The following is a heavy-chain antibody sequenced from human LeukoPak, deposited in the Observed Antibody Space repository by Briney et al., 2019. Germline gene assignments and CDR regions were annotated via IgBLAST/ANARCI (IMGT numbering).Heavy chain of an antibody. V-gene: IGHV1-69*04. Sequence: SVKVSCKASGGTFSSYAISWVRQAPGQGLEWMGRIIPILGIANYAQKFQGRVTITADKSTSTAYMELSSLRSEDTAVYYCARTIAAAGIYYFDYWGQGTLVTVSS. CDR2: IIPILGIA. D-gene: IGHD6-13*01. CDR1: GGTFSSYA. J-gene: IGHJ4*02. CDR3: ARTIAAAGIYYFDY.